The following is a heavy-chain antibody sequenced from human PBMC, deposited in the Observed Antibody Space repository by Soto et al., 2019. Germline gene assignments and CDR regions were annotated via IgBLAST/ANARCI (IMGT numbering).Heavy chain of an antibody. CDR3: ARSDGYHFNWLDS. Sequence: QVQLVQSGAEVKTPGASVKVSCKASGYTFASYDMNWVRQAPGQGLEWMGWMNPNSNNTGYAQKFQGRLTMPRDIALSIANMELSSLRNEDTAVYYCARSDGYHFNWLDSWGQGTLVTVSA. CDR1: GYTFASYD. J-gene: IGHJ5*01. CDR2: MNPNSNNT. V-gene: IGHV1-8*01. D-gene: IGHD2-21*01.